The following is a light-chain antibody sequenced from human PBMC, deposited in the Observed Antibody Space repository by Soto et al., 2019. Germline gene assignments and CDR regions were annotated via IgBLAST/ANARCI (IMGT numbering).Light chain of an antibody. CDR2: DVS. V-gene: IGKV1-13*02. J-gene: IGKJ5*01. CDR1: QDIRSA. Sequence: AIQLTQSPSSLSASVGDRVTITCRASQDIRSALAWYQQKPGKAPKILIYDVSTLESGVPSRFSGSSSGTDFTLTISGLQPVDFATYYCQQFNCYPITFGQGTRLEI. CDR3: QQFNCYPIT.